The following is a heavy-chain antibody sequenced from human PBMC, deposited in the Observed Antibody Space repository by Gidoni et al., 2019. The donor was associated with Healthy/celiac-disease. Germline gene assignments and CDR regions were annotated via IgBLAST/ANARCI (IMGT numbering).Heavy chain of an antibody. V-gene: IGHV3-9*01. CDR3: AKGHKGLVNWYFDL. CDR2: SSWNSGRI. J-gene: IGHJ2*01. D-gene: IGHD6-19*01. CDR1: GFTFDDYA. Sequence: EVQLVESGGGLVQPGRSLRLSCAASGFTFDDYAMHWVRQAPGKGLEWVSGSSWNSGRIGYADSVKGRFTISRDNAKNSLYLQMNSLRAEDTALYYCAKGHKGLVNWYFDLWGRGTLVTVSS.